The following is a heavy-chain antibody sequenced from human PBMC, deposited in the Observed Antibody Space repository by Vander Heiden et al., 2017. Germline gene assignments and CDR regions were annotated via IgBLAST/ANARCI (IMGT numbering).Heavy chain of an antibody. CDR3: ARDSQLVVANTNSYYYGMDV. V-gene: IGHV4-31*02. Sequence: QVQLQESGPGLVKPSQTLSLTWTVSGGCISSGGYYCSWIRQLPGKGLEWIGYIYYSGSTYYNPSLKSRVTISVDTSKNQFSLKLSSVTAADTAVYYCARDSQLVVANTNSYYYGMDVWGQGTTVTVSS. D-gene: IGHD3-22*01. CDR1: GGCISSGGYY. CDR2: IYYSGST. J-gene: IGHJ6*02.